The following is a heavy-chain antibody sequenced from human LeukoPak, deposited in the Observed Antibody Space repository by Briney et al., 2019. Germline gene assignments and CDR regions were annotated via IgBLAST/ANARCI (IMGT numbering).Heavy chain of an antibody. J-gene: IGHJ5*02. Sequence: GASVKVSCKASGYTFTSYGISWVRQAPGQGLEWMGWISAYNGNTNYAQKLQGRVTITADKSTSTAYMELSSLRSEDTAVYYCARASSSWTFDPWGQGTLVTVSS. CDR3: ARASSSWTFDP. D-gene: IGHD6-13*01. CDR1: GYTFTSYG. CDR2: ISAYNGNT. V-gene: IGHV1-18*01.